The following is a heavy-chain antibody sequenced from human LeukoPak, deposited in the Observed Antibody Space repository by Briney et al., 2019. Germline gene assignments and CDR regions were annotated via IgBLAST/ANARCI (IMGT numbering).Heavy chain of an antibody. D-gene: IGHD5-18*01. CDR3: AKGRGYNYGSPFDY. V-gene: IGHV3-7*03. CDR2: IKQHGTEK. J-gene: IGHJ4*02. Sequence: GGSLRLSCAASGFTFSSYGMHWVRQAPGKGLEWVANIKQHGTEKYYVDSVKGRFTISRDNSKNTLYLQMNSLRAEDTAVYYCAKGRGYNYGSPFDYWGQGILVTVSS. CDR1: GFTFSSYG.